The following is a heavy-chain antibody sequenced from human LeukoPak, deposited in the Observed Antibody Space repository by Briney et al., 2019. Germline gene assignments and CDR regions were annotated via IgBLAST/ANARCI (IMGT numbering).Heavy chain of an antibody. V-gene: IGHV3-23*01. CDR1: GFTFSSYA. CDR2: LSGSGGST. Sequence: PPGGSLRLSCAASGFTFSSYAMSWVRQAPGEGLEWVSLLSGSGGSTYYADSVKGRFTISRDNSKNTLYLQMNSLRAEDTAVYYCAKAWLEQGGMFDYWGQGTPVTVSS. CDR3: AKAWLEQGGMFDY. D-gene: IGHD1/OR15-1a*01. J-gene: IGHJ4*02.